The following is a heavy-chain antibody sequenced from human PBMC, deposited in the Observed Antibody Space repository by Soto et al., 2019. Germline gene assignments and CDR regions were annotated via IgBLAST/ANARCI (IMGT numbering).Heavy chain of an antibody. Sequence: EVQLLDSGGGLLQPGGSLRLSCVASGFTFSNAWMNWVRQAPGKGLEWVGRIKSKSSGGATDYAAPVKGRFTISRDDSKNTLYLQMDSLQSDDTAVYLCTTDLQFEEYNLDYWGPGTLVTVSS. J-gene: IGHJ4*02. CDR2: IKSKSSGGAT. CDR1: GFTFSNAW. V-gene: IGHV3-15*07. D-gene: IGHD1-1*01. CDR3: TTDLQFEEYNLDY.